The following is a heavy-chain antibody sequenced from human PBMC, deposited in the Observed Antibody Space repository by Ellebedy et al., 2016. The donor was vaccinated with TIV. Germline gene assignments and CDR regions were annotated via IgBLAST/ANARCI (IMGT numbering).Heavy chain of an antibody. Sequence: GSLRLSXTVSGASISSYYWSWLRQPAGKGLEWIGRIYTSGSTNYNPSLKSRVTMLVDTSKNQVYLKLRSVTAADTAVYYCVRDYRLLSGHYYNYMDVWGKGTTVTVSS. CDR3: VRDYRLLSGHYYNYMDV. J-gene: IGHJ6*03. V-gene: IGHV4-4*07. CDR2: IYTSGST. D-gene: IGHD2-2*01. CDR1: GASISSYY.